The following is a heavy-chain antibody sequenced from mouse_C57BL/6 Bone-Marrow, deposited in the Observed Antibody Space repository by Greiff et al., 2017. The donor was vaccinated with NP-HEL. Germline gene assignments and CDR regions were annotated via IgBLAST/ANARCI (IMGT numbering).Heavy chain of an antibody. J-gene: IGHJ2*01. D-gene: IGHD1-1*01. CDR2: IYPGDGDT. Sequence: QVQLKQSGAELVKPGASVKISCKASGYAFSSYWMNWVKQRPGKGLEWIGQIYPGDGDTNYNGKFKGKATLTADKSSSTAYMQLSSLTSEDSAVYFCARYYGRSYYFDYWGQGTTLTVSS. V-gene: IGHV1-80*01. CDR1: GYAFSSYW. CDR3: ARYYGRSYYFDY.